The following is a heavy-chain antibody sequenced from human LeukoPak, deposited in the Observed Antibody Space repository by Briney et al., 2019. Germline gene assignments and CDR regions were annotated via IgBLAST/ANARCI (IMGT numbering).Heavy chain of an antibody. V-gene: IGHV1-2*02. CDR3: ARDLVAITMVRGVMRY. J-gene: IGHJ4*02. CDR1: GYTFTGYY. D-gene: IGHD3-10*01. Sequence: ASVKVSCKASGYTFTGYYMHWVRQAPGQGREWMGWINPNSGGTNYAQKFQGRVTMTRDTSISTAYMELSRLRSDDTAVYYRARDLVAITMVRGVMRYWGQGTLVTVSS. CDR2: INPNSGGT.